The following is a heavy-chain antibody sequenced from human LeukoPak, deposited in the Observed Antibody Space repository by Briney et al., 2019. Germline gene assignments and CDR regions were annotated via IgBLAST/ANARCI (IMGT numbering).Heavy chain of an antibody. CDR2: ITGSSSYI. V-gene: IGHV3-21*01. CDR3: ARQYSSSWYVNGSLDY. J-gene: IGHJ4*02. Sequence: GSLRLSCAASGFTFSSYSMKWVRQAPGKGLEWVSSITGSSSYIYYADSVRGRFTISRDDAKNSLYLQVDSLRAEDTAVYYCARQYSSSWYVNGSLDYWGQGTLVTVSS. D-gene: IGHD6-13*01. CDR1: GFTFSSYS.